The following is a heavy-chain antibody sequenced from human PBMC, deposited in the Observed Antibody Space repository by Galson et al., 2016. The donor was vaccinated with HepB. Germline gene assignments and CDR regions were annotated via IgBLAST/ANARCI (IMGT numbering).Heavy chain of an antibody. CDR3: ATLYSGSDLDMFVPDAFDI. V-gene: IGHV3-33*01. CDR1: GFTFSSYG. Sequence: SLRLSCAASGFTFSSYGMHWVRQAPGKGLEWVAVIWSDGSNKNYGDSAKGRFTISRDNSKNTVDLHMNSLRAEDTAVYYCATLYSGSDLDMFVPDAFDIWGQGTLVTVSS. CDR2: IWSDGSNK. J-gene: IGHJ3*02. D-gene: IGHD1-26*01.